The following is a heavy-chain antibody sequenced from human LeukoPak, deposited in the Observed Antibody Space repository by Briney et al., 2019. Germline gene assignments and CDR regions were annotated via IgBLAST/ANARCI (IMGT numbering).Heavy chain of an antibody. CDR3: AKSMVRGVIITGGDY. Sequence: SCKASGYTFTSYAMHWVRQAPGKGLEWVVVITYDGSNKYYADSVKGRFTISRDNSKNTLYLQMNSLRAEDTAVYYCAKSMVRGVIITGGDYWGQGTLVTVSS. CDR1: GYTFTSYA. CDR2: ITYDGSNK. V-gene: IGHV3-30-3*02. J-gene: IGHJ4*02. D-gene: IGHD3-10*01.